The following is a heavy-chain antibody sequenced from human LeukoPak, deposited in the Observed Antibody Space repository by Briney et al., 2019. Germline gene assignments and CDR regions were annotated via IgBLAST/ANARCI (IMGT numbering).Heavy chain of an antibody. Sequence: SQTLSLTCAISGDSVSSNSAAWNWIRQSPSRGLEWLGRTYYRPKWYNDYAVSVKSRITINTDTSKNQFSLQLNSVTPEDTAVYYCARVGTMVRGVIFFDYWGQGTLVTVSS. CDR3: ARVGTMVRGVIFFDY. J-gene: IGHJ4*02. V-gene: IGHV6-1*01. D-gene: IGHD3-10*01. CDR2: TYYRPKWYN. CDR1: GDSVSSNSAA.